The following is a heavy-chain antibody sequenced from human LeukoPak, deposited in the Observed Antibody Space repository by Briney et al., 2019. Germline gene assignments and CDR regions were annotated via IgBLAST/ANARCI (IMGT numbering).Heavy chain of an antibody. CDR1: GFTFSTYG. J-gene: IGHJ4*02. Sequence: GGSLRLSCAASGFTFSTYGMHWVRQAPGKGLQWVADISYDGSNTYYVDSVKGRFTISRDNSKNTLYLQMNSLRAADTVVYYCAKDKGDFQFDYWGQGTLVTVSS. CDR2: ISYDGSNT. V-gene: IGHV3-30*18. D-gene: IGHD3-3*01. CDR3: AKDKGDFQFDY.